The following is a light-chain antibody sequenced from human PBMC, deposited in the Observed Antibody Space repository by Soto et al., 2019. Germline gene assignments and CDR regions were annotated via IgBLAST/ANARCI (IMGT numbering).Light chain of an antibody. J-gene: IGKJ4*01. CDR3: QQRSNWLT. V-gene: IGKV3-11*01. CDR2: DAS. CDR1: QTVRNNY. Sequence: EFVLTQSPGTLSLSPGERATLSCRASQTVRNNYLAWYQQKPGQAPRLLIYDASNRATGFPARFSGSGSGTDFTLTISSLEPEDFAVYYCQQRSNWLTFGGGTKVDIK.